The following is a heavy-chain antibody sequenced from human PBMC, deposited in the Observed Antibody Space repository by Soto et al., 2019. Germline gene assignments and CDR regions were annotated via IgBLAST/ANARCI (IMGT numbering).Heavy chain of an antibody. CDR2: ISNSGSST. D-gene: IGHD6-13*01. CDR3: VRGGGAGSSSWNFY. Sequence: EVQLLESGGGLVQPGESLRLSCAASGFTFSTYTMSWVRQVPGMGLEWVSTISNSGSSTYYADSVKGRFTISRDNPKNTRYRQMNSLRAEDTAAYYCVRGGGAGSSSWNFYWGQGTLGTVSS. J-gene: IGHJ4*02. V-gene: IGHV3-23*01. CDR1: GFTFSTYT.